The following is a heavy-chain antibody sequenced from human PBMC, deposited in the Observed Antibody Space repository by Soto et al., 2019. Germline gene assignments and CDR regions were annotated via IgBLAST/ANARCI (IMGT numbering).Heavy chain of an antibody. CDR2: INHSGST. D-gene: IGHD6-13*01. V-gene: IGHV4-34*01. J-gene: IGHJ6*02. Sequence: SETLSLTCAVYGGSFSGYYWSWIRQPPGKGLEWIGEINHSGSTNYNPSLKSRVTISVDTSKNQFSLELSSVTAADTAVYYCARSGSSWPYYYYGMDVWGQGTTVTVSS. CDR1: GGSFSGYY. CDR3: ARSGSSWPYYYYGMDV.